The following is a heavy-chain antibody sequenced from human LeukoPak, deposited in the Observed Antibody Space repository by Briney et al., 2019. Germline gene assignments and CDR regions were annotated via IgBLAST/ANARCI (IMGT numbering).Heavy chain of an antibody. D-gene: IGHD3-3*01. CDR2: ISAYNGNT. CDR3: ARDRLRFLEWLPSDI. Sequence: ASVKVSCKASGYTFTSYYMHWVRQAPGQGLEWMGWISAYNGNTNYAQKLQGRVTMTTDTSTSTAYMELRSLRSDDTAVYYCARDRLRFLEWLPSDIWGQGTMVTVSS. V-gene: IGHV1-18*04. J-gene: IGHJ3*02. CDR1: GYTFTSYY.